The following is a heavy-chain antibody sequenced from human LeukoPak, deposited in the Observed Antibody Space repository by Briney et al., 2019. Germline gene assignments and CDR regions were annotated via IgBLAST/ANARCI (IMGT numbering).Heavy chain of an antibody. J-gene: IGHJ4*02. V-gene: IGHV3-23*01. D-gene: IGHD4-23*01. CDR2: ISGSGGST. CDR3: ASMVTQYYFDY. Sequence: GGSLRLSCAASGFTFSSYAMSWVRRAPGKGLEWVSAISGSGGSTYYADSVKGRFTISRDNSKNTLYLQMNSLRAEDTAVYYCASMVTQYYFDYWGQGTLVTVSS. CDR1: GFTFSSYA.